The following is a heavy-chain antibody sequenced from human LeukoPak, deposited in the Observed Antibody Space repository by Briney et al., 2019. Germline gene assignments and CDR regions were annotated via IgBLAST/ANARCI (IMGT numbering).Heavy chain of an antibody. CDR2: ISSSSSYI. CDR1: GFTFSSYS. CDR3: ARVGYVGTSGGDY. Sequence: GGSLRLSCAASGFTFSSYSMNWVRQAPGKGLEWVSSISSSSSYIHYADSMRGRFTISRDNAKNSLYLQMNSLRDEDTAVYYCARVGYVGTSGGDYWGQGTLVTVSS. V-gene: IGHV3-21*01. J-gene: IGHJ4*02. D-gene: IGHD4-23*01.